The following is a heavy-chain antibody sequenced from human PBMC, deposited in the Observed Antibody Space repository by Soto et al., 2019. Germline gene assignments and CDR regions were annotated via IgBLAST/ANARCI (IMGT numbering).Heavy chain of an antibody. CDR1: GYTFTSYY. CDR2: INPSGGST. CDR3: ARQYCSSTSCPYGMDV. J-gene: IGHJ6*02. Sequence: ASVKVSCKASGYTFTSYYMHWVRQAPGQGLEWMGIINPSGGSTSYAQKFQGRVTMTRDTSTSTVYMELSSLRSEDTAVYYCARQYCSSTSCPYGMDVWGQGXTVTVYS. D-gene: IGHD2-2*01. V-gene: IGHV1-46*01.